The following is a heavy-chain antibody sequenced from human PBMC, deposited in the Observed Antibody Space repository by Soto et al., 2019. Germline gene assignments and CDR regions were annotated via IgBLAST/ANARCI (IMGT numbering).Heavy chain of an antibody. J-gene: IGHJ4*02. CDR3: ARDPPVGDYWAGFQY. D-gene: IGHD4-17*01. V-gene: IGHV3-30*03. CDR2: ITYDGGNK. CDR1: GFSFSSDG. Sequence: QVQLVESGGDVVQPGRSLTLSCLASGFSFSSDGMHWIRQAPGKGLEWLAVITYDGGNKNYADSVRDRFTISRDNSKNRVFLQINSLRPEDTAVYFCARDPPVGDYWAGFQYWGQGTLVIVSS.